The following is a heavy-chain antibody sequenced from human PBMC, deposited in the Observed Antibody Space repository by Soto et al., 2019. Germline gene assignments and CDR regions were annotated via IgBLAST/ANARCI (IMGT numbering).Heavy chain of an antibody. J-gene: IGHJ6*02. CDR2: INHSPST. Sequence: SETLSLTCAVYGGSFSGYYWSWIRQPPGKGLEWIGEINHSPSTNYNPSLKSRVTISVDTSKYQFSLKLSSVTAADTAVYYCARGRIAAGMDVWGQGTTVTVSS. D-gene: IGHD6-13*01. CDR1: GGSFSGYY. V-gene: IGHV4-34*01. CDR3: ARGRIAAGMDV.